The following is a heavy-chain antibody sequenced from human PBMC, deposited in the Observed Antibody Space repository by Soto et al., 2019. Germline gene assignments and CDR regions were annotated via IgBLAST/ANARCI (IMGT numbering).Heavy chain of an antibody. D-gene: IGHD3-10*01. Sequence: EVQLLESGGGLVQPGGSLRLSCAASGFTFSSYSMSWVRQAPGKGLEWVSAISGSGGSTYYADSVKGRFTISRDNSKNTLYLQMSSLRDEDTAVYYCAKDLVVRGVTMTLFDDWGQGTLVTVSS. CDR3: AKDLVVRGVTMTLFDD. J-gene: IGHJ4*02. V-gene: IGHV3-23*01. CDR1: GFTFSSYS. CDR2: ISGSGGST.